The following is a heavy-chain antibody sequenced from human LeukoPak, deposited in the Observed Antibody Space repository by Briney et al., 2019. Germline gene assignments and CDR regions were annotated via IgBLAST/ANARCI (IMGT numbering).Heavy chain of an antibody. J-gene: IGHJ4*02. CDR3: AREGEYCSSTSCRTTFDY. Sequence: SVKVSCKASGGTFSSYAISWVRQAPGQGLEWMGGIIPIFGTANYAQKFQGRVTITADKSTSTAYMELSSLRSEDTAVYYCAREGEYCSSTSCRTTFDYWGQGTLVTVSS. CDR2: IIPIFGTA. CDR1: GGTFSSYA. D-gene: IGHD2-2*01. V-gene: IGHV1-69*06.